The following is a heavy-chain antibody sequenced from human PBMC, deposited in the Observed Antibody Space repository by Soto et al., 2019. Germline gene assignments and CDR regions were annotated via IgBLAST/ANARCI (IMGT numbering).Heavy chain of an antibody. CDR1: GYTFTGYA. V-gene: IGHV1-3*05. Sequence: QVQLVQSGAEEKKPGASVKVSCKASGYTFTGYAMHWVRQAPGQRLEWMGWINAGNGNTKYSRKFQGRVTITRDTSASTDYMELSSLRSEDTAVYYCARSAVSPFGGLIGPFDYWGQGNLVTVSS. CDR2: INAGNGNT. J-gene: IGHJ4*02. D-gene: IGHD3-16*02. CDR3: ARSAVSPFGGLIGPFDY.